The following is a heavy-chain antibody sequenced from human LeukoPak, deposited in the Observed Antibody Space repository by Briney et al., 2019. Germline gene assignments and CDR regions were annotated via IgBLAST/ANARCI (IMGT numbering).Heavy chain of an antibody. Sequence: VGSLRLSCAASGFTFSSYAMSWVRQAPGKGLEWVSAISGSGGSTYYADSVKGRFAISRDNSKNTLYLQMNSLRAEDTAVYYCAKVWDSSGPYDAFDIWGQGTMVTVSS. D-gene: IGHD6-19*01. CDR2: ISGSGGST. J-gene: IGHJ3*02. CDR1: GFTFSSYA. V-gene: IGHV3-23*01. CDR3: AKVWDSSGPYDAFDI.